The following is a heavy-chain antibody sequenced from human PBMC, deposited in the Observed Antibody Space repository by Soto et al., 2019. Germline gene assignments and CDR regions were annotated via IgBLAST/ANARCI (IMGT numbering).Heavy chain of an antibody. D-gene: IGHD2-15*01. CDR3: ARHVDWFDP. J-gene: IGHJ5*02. CDR2: IYYSGST. V-gene: IGHV4-39*01. CDR1: GGSIRSSSYY. Sequence: SETLSLTCTVSGGSIRSSSYYWGWIRQPPGKGLEWLGSIYYSGSTYYNPSLKSRVTISVVTSKNQFSLKLSSVTAADTAVYYCARHVDWFDPWGQGTLVTVSS.